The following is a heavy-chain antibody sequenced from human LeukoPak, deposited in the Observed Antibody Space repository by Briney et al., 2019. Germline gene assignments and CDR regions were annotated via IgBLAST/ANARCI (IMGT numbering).Heavy chain of an antibody. CDR1: GFTFDDYA. D-gene: IGHD3-3*01. Sequence: PGGSPRLSCAASGFTFDDYAMHWVRQAPGEGLEWVSLISGDGGSTYYADSVKGRFTISRDNSKNSLYLQMNSLRTEDTALYYCANLRYYDFWSGYALDVWGKGTTVTVSS. CDR2: ISGDGGST. CDR3: ANLRYYDFWSGYALDV. V-gene: IGHV3-43*02. J-gene: IGHJ6*04.